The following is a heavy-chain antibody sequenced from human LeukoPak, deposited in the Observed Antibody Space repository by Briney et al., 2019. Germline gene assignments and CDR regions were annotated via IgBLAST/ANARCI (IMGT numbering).Heavy chain of an antibody. Sequence: SETLSLTCTVSGGSIRSYYWSWIRQPAGKGLEWIGRIHTSGSTNYNPSLKSRVTMSVDTSKNQFSLKLSSVTAADTAVYYCARSLAGYYGSGSYYKWDYFDYWGQGTLVTVSS. CDR3: ARSLAGYYGSGSYYKWDYFDY. CDR1: GGSIRSYY. V-gene: IGHV4-4*07. D-gene: IGHD3-10*01. CDR2: IHTSGST. J-gene: IGHJ4*02.